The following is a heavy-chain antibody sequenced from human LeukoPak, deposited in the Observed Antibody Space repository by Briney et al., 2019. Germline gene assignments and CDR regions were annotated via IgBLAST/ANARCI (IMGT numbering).Heavy chain of an antibody. J-gene: IGHJ4*02. Sequence: GGSLRLSCVASGFTFSNYAMTWVRQAPGKGLEWVSAISAGGVDAFYADSVRGRFTISRDNSKSTLYLQMNSLRAEDTAVYYCAAKEGLTGYLSGSFDYWGQGTLVTVSS. CDR1: GFTFSNYA. V-gene: IGHV3-23*01. CDR3: AAKEGLTGYLSGSFDY. D-gene: IGHD3-9*01. CDR2: ISAGGVDA.